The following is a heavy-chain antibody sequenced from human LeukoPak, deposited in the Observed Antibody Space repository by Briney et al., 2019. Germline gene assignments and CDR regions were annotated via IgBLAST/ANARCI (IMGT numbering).Heavy chain of an antibody. V-gene: IGHV4-34*01. CDR2: INHSGST. CDR3: AREGGYSYGPPDAFDI. J-gene: IGHJ3*02. Sequence: SETLSLTCAVYGGSFSGYYWSWIRQPPGKGLEWIGEINHSGSTNYNPSLKSRVTISVDTSKNQFSLKLSSVTAADTAVYYCAREGGYSYGPPDAFDIWGQGTMVTVSS. D-gene: IGHD5-18*01. CDR1: GGSFSGYY.